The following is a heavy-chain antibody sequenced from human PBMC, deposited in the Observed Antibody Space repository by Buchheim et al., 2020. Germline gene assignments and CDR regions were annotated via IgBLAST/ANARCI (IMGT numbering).Heavy chain of an antibody. CDR3: AKDTLGLEDILTGYSDFQH. CDR1: GFTFSSYA. J-gene: IGHJ1*01. D-gene: IGHD3-9*01. Sequence: EVQLLESGGGLVQPGGSLRLSCAASGFTFSSYAMSWVRQAPGKGLEWVSAISGSGGSTYYADSVKGRFTISRDNSKNTLYLQMNSLRAEDTAVYYCAKDTLGLEDILTGYSDFQHWGQGTL. V-gene: IGHV3-23*01. CDR2: ISGSGGST.